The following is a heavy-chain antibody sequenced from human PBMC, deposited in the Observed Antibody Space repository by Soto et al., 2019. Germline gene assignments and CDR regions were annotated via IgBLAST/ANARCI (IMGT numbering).Heavy chain of an antibody. CDR1: GFNFSNYA. CDR3: AKDRRAGGNSAFYFDF. Sequence: XGSLRLSCAASGFNFSNYAMSWVRQAPGKGLEWVSLISATGGGTYYADSVKGRFTISRDNSHNTLYLQVHSLTAEDTAVYYCAKDRRAGGNSAFYFDFWGQGAQVTVSS. V-gene: IGHV3-23*01. CDR2: ISATGGGT. J-gene: IGHJ4*02. D-gene: IGHD3-16*01.